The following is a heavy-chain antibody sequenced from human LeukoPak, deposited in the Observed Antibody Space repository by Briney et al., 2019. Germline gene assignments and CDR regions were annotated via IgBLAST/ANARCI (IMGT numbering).Heavy chain of an antibody. CDR1: GFTFSSYW. CDR3: AKGGNNWNYRSYFDD. CDR2: IKQDGSEK. J-gene: IGHJ4*02. V-gene: IGHV3-7*01. Sequence: GGSLRLSCAASGFTFSSYWMSWVRQAPGKGLEWVANIKQDGSEKYYVDSVKGRFTISRDNSKNTLHLQMNSLRGDDTAVYYCAKGGNNWNYRSYFDDWGQGTLVTVSS. D-gene: IGHD1-7*01.